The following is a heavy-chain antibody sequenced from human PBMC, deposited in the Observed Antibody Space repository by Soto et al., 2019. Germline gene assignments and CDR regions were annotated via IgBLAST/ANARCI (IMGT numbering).Heavy chain of an antibody. CDR2: IIPILGIA. V-gene: IGHV1-69*02. CDR1: GGTFSSYT. Sequence: QVPLVQSGAEVKKPGSSVKVSCKASGGTFSSYTISWVRQAPGQGLEWMGRIIPILGIANYAQKFQGRVTITADKSTSTAYMELSSLRSEDTAVYYCARAIRSTGNWFDPWGQGTLVTVSS. CDR3: ARAIRSTGNWFDP. D-gene: IGHD2-2*01. J-gene: IGHJ5*02.